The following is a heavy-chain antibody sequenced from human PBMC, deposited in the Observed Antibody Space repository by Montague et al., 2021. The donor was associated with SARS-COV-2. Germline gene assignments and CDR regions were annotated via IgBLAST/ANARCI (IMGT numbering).Heavy chain of an antibody. CDR2: INHSGST. J-gene: IGHJ4*02. Sequence: SETLSLTCAVYGGSFSDYYWSWIRQPPGKGLEWIGEINHSGSTNYNPSLKSRVTISVDTSKNQFSLKLSSVTAADTAVYYCARGPVGVAARLRYYFDQWGQGTLVTVSS. CDR1: GGSFSDYY. V-gene: IGHV4-34*01. CDR3: ARGPVGVAARLRYYFDQ. D-gene: IGHD6-6*01.